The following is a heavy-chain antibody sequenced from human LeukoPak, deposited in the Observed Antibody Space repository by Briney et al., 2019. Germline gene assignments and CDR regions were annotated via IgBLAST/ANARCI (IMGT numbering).Heavy chain of an antibody. J-gene: IGHJ4*02. CDR2: ISSSSSYI. Sequence: GGSLRLSCAASGFTFSSYSMNWVRQAPGKGLEWVSSISSSSSYIYYADSVKGRFTISRDNSKNTLYLQMNSLRAEDTAVYYCAKSSGDILTDYFDYWGQGTLVTVSS. CDR1: GFTFSSYS. CDR3: AKSSGDILTDYFDY. D-gene: IGHD3-9*01. V-gene: IGHV3-21*01.